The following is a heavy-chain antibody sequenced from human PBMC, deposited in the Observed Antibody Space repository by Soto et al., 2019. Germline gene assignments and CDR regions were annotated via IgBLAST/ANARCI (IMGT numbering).Heavy chain of an antibody. CDR1: GFTFTTFL. Sequence: GGSLRLSCAASGFTFTTFLMSWVRQAPGKGLEWVSSVSGSGDRTLYADSVKGRFTISRDNSKNTLYLQMNSLRAEDTAVYYCAKDPELRPLATDYWGQGTLVTVSS. CDR3: AKDPELRPLATDY. CDR2: VSGSGDRT. V-gene: IGHV3-23*01. J-gene: IGHJ4*02. D-gene: IGHD3-10*01.